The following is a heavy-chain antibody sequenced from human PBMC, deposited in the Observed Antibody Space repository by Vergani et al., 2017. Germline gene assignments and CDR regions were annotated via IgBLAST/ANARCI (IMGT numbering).Heavy chain of an antibody. D-gene: IGHD3-3*01. V-gene: IGHV3-7*01. J-gene: IGHJ6*03. CDR2: IKQDGSGK. Sequence: EVQLVESGGGLVQPGGSLRLSCAASGFTFSSYWMSWVRQAPGKGLEWVANIKQDGSGKYYVDSVKGRFTISRDNAKNSLYLQMNSLRAEDTAVYYCARLHLDYDFWSGLLISYMDFWGKGTTVTVSS. CDR3: ARLHLDYDFWSGLLISYMDF. CDR1: GFTFSSYW.